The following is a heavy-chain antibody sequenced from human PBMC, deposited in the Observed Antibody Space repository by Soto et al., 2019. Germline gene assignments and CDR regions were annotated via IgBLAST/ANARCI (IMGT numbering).Heavy chain of an antibody. Sequence: SGGSLRLSCAASGFTFSGYAMTWVRQAPGKGLEWVSSITGSGTSTYYADSVKGRFIISRDNSKNTVSLQMNSLRADDTAVYYCRKSPDFYYYTMDVWGQGTTVTVSS. CDR3: RKSPDFYYYTMDV. CDR2: ITGSGTST. V-gene: IGHV3-23*01. J-gene: IGHJ6*02. CDR1: GFTFSGYA.